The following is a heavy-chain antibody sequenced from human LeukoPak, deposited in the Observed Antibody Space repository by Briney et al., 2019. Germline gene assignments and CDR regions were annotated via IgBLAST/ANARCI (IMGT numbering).Heavy chain of an antibody. CDR2: IYHDGNT. D-gene: IGHD6-13*01. CDR3: ARGGRIVSAAGTFGY. V-gene: IGHV4-30-2*01. J-gene: IGHJ4*02. CDR1: GASMSSHGYS. Sequence: PSETLSLTCAVSGASMSSHGYSWSWIRQPPGKGLEFIGYIYHDGNTYYNPSLKSRVTISVDTSKNQFSLKLSSVTAADTAVYYCARGGRIVSAAGTFGYWGQGTLVTVSS.